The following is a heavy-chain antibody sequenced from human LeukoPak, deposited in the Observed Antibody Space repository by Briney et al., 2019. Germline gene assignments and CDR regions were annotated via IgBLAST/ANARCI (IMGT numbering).Heavy chain of an antibody. D-gene: IGHD1-1*01. CDR1: GFTFSSYW. Sequence: PGGSLRLSCAASGFTFSSYWMSWVRQAPGKGLEWVANIKQDGSEMNYMDSVRGRFTISKHNAKTSLYLQMNSLRAEDTAVYYCARGLGYNIYWGQGTLVTVSS. V-gene: IGHV3-7*03. J-gene: IGHJ4*02. CDR2: IKQDGSEM. CDR3: ARGLGYNIY.